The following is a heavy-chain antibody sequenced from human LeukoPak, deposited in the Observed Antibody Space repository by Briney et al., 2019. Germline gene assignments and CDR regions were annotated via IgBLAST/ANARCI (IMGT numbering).Heavy chain of an antibody. J-gene: IGHJ5*02. D-gene: IGHD5-12*01. CDR3: ARDLSGSLNWFDP. CDR1: GGSISSGSYY. CDR2: IYTSGST. V-gene: IGHV4-61*02. Sequence: TLSLTCTVSGGSISSGSYYWSWIRQPAGKGLEWIGRIYTSGSTNYNPSLKSRVTISVDTSKNQFSPKLSSVTAADTAVYYCARDLSGSLNWFDPWGQGTLVTVSP.